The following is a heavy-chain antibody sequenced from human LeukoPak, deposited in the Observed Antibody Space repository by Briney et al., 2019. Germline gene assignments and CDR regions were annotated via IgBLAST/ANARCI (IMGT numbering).Heavy chain of an antibody. Sequence: GGSLRLSCAASGFTFSSYSMNWVRQAPGKGLEWVPSISSSSSYIYYADSVKGRFTISRDNAKNSLYLQMNSLRAEDTAVYYCARSGSRAHFIVVVPAANYDYWGQGTLVTVSS. V-gene: IGHV3-21*01. CDR2: ISSSSSYI. CDR3: ARSGSRAHFIVVVPAANYDY. J-gene: IGHJ4*02. CDR1: GFTFSSYS. D-gene: IGHD2-2*01.